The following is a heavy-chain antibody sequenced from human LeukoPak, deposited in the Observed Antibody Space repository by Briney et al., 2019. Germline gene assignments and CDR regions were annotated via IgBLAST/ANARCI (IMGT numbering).Heavy chain of an antibody. D-gene: IGHD3-10*01. CDR1: GGSISSSGSY. V-gene: IGHV4-39*07. J-gene: IGHJ4*02. CDR2: IYYRGST. Sequence: PSETLSLTCAVSGGSISSSGSYWGWIRQPPGKGLEWIGSIYYRGSTYYNPSLRSRVTISLDTSKNQFSLKVTSVTAADTAVYYCARALYGSGTFPPFDYWGQGTLVTVSS. CDR3: ARALYGSGTFPPFDY.